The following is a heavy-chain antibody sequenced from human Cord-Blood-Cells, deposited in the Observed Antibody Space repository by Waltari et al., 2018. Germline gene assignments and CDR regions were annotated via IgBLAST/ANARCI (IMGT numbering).Heavy chain of an antibody. J-gene: IGHJ4*02. CDR3: ARGGAYSSSWYFDY. V-gene: IGHV1-3*01. CDR2: INAGNCNT. D-gene: IGHD6-13*01. Sequence: QVQLVQSGAEVKKPGASVKVSCKASGYTFTSYAMHWVRQAPGQRLEWMGWINAGNCNTKYSQKFQGRVTITRDTSASTAYMGLSSLRSEDTAVYYCARGGAYSSSWYFDYWGQGTLVTVSS. CDR1: GYTFTSYA.